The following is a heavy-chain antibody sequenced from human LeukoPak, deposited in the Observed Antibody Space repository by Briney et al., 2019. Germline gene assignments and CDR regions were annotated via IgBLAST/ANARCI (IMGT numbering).Heavy chain of an antibody. Sequence: PGGSLRLSCTASGFTFSTHSMHWVRQAPGKGPVWVSRINSDGSSTRYADSVTGRFTISRDNAKNSLSLQMNNLRDEDTAVYYCARDDRFDGSGHYTAFDVWGQGTMVTVSS. CDR3: ARDDRFDGSGHYTAFDV. V-gene: IGHV3-74*01. CDR1: GFTFSTHS. J-gene: IGHJ3*01. D-gene: IGHD3-22*01. CDR2: INSDGSST.